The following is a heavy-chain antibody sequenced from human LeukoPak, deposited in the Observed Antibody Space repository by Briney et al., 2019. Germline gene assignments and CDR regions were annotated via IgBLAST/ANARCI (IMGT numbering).Heavy chain of an antibody. CDR2: IKQDESAK. CDR1: GFTFSNSW. CDR3: ARDTDGSLDY. Sequence: GGCLRLSRAASGFTFSNSWVAWVRQAPGQGLEWVANIKQDESAKHYSDSVKGRFTISRDNAKNSLFLQMNGLRAEDSALYYCARDTDGSLDYWGQGTLVTVSS. D-gene: IGHD5-24*01. V-gene: IGHV3-7*01. J-gene: IGHJ4*02.